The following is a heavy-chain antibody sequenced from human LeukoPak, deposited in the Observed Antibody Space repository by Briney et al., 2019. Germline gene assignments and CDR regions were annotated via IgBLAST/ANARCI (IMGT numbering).Heavy chain of an antibody. J-gene: IGHJ4*02. V-gene: IGHV3-9*01. D-gene: IGHD6-13*01. Sequence: PGGSLRLSCKVSGFTFDDYAMHWVRQVPGKGLEWVSGITWNRDNIGYGDSVKGRFTVSRDNVKNVLYLQMKSLRPEDTALYYCAKGIGGPIAAAYDYWGQGTLVTVSS. CDR3: AKGIGGPIAAAYDY. CDR1: GFTFDDYA. CDR2: ITWNRDNI.